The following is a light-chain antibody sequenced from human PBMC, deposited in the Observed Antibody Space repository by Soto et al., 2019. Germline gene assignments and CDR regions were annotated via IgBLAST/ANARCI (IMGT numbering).Light chain of an antibody. CDR2: DVS. Sequence: QSVLTQPRSVSGSPGQSVTISCTGTSSDVGGYDYVSWYQQHPGKAPKLIIYDVSKRPSGVPDRFSGSKSGNTASLTISGLQAEDEADYYCCSYAGSSTLYVFGTGTKLTVL. J-gene: IGLJ1*01. CDR1: SSDVGGYDY. CDR3: CSYAGSSTLYV. V-gene: IGLV2-11*01.